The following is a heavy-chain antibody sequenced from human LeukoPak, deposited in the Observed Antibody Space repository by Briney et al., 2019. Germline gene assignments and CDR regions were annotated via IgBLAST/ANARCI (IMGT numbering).Heavy chain of an antibody. Sequence: ASVKVSCKASGYTFTNYAITWVRQAPGQGLEWMGWVSAYADDTNYVQKFQGRITMTTDTSTSTAYVELRSLGSDDTAVYYCARDCIGCHGFDYWGQGTLVTVSS. V-gene: IGHV1-18*01. CDR3: ARDCIGCHGFDY. CDR2: VSAYADDT. J-gene: IGHJ4*02. CDR1: GYTFTNYA. D-gene: IGHD2-15*01.